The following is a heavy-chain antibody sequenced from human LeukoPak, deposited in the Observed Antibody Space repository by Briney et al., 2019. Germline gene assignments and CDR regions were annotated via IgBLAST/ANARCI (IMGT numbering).Heavy chain of an antibody. CDR3: ARVLGNYVLIFDY. J-gene: IGHJ4*02. CDR2: INHSGST. D-gene: IGHD1-7*01. CDR1: GGSFSGYY. Sequence: SETLSLTCAVYGGSFSGYYWSWIRQPPGKGLEWIGEINHSGSTNYNPSLKSRVTISVDTSKNQFSLKLSPVTAADTAVYYCARVLGNYVLIFDYWGQGTLVTVSS. V-gene: IGHV4-34*01.